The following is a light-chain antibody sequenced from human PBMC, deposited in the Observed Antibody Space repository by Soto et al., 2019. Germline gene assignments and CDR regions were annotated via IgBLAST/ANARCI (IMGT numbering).Light chain of an antibody. V-gene: IGLV2-11*01. CDR3: CSYAGFYTSV. CDR1: SSDVGGYKF. Sequence: QSALTQPRSVSGAPGQSVTISCTGTSSDVGGYKFVSWYQQHPGKAPKFMIYAVSKRPSGVPDRFSGSKSGNTAFLTISGLQAEDEADYYCCSYAGFYTSVFGTGTKLTVL. J-gene: IGLJ1*01. CDR2: AVS.